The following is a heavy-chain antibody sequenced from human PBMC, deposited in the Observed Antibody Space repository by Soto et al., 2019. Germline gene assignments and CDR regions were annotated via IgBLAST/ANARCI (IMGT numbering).Heavy chain of an antibody. CDR1: GFTFSDYY. CDR2: ISSSGSTI. CDR3: ARDPPETYYYDSSGQFDY. D-gene: IGHD3-22*01. J-gene: IGHJ4*02. Sequence: GSLRLSCAASGFTFSDYYMSWIRQAPGKGLEWVSYISSSGSTIYYADSVKGRFTISRDNAKNSLYLQMNSLRAEDTAVYYCARDPPETYYYDSSGQFDYWGQGXLVTVYS. V-gene: IGHV3-11*01.